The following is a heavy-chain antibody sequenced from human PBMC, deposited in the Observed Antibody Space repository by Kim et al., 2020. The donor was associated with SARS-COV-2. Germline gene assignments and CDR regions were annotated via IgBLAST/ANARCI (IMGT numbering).Heavy chain of an antibody. CDR2: ITWNSGRM. CDR3: AQAAYHTVTGYSHRYFDL. CDR1: GFTFDDHA. J-gene: IGHJ2*01. D-gene: IGHD3-9*01. Sequence: GGSLRLSCVASGFTFDDHAMHWVRQVPGKGLEWVSDITWNSGRMDYADSVRGRFTVSRDNAKNSLYLQMNSLRPEDTALYYCAQAAYHTVTGYSHRYFDLWGRGTLVIVSS. V-gene: IGHV3-9*01.